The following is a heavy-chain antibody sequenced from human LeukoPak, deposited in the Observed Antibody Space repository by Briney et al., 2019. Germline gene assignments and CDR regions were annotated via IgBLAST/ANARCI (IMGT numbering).Heavy chain of an antibody. CDR3: ARGGRYFDWLFDNWFDP. V-gene: IGHV1-2*02. Sequence: ASVKVSCKASGYTFTGYYMHWVRQAPGQGLEWMGWINPNSGGTNYAQKFQGRVTMTRDTSISTAYMELSRLRSDDTAVYYCARGGRYFDWLFDNWFDPWGQGTLVTVSS. CDR2: INPNSGGT. D-gene: IGHD3-9*01. J-gene: IGHJ5*02. CDR1: GYTFTGYY.